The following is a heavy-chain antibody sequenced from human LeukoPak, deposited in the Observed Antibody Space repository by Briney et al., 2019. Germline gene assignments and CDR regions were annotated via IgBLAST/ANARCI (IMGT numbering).Heavy chain of an antibody. Sequence: SETLSLTCTVSGGSIRSYYWSWIRQPPGKGLEWIGYIYYTGSTNYNPSLKSRVTISVDTSKNQFSLNLISVTAADTAVYYCARVLPYSSGWGVDYGGEGALVTVSS. CDR2: IYYTGST. CDR1: GGSIRSYY. CDR3: ARVLPYSSGWGVDY. D-gene: IGHD6-19*01. V-gene: IGHV4-59*01. J-gene: IGHJ4*02.